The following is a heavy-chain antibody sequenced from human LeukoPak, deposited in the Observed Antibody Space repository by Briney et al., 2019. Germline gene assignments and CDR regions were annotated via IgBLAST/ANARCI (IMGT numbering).Heavy chain of an antibody. Sequence: ASVKVSCKASGGTFSSYAITWVRQAPGQGLEWMGRIIPIFGTANYAQKFQGRVTITTDESTSTAYMELSSLRAEDTAVYYCSSQHDDFWSGYRPAEYYYYYMDVWGKGTTVTVSS. V-gene: IGHV1-69*05. CDR3: SSQHDDFWSGYRPAEYYYYYMDV. D-gene: IGHD3-3*01. CDR2: IIPIFGTA. J-gene: IGHJ6*03. CDR1: GGTFSSYA.